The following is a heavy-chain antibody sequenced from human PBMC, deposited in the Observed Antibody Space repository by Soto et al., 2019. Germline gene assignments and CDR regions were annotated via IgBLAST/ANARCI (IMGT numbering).Heavy chain of an antibody. CDR1: GYSFTSYW. CDR3: ARHAYDFWSGHPNPRYYYGMDV. Sequence: GESLKISRKGSGYSFTSYWIGWVRQMPGKLLEWMGIIYPGDSNTRYSPSLQGQVTISVDKSISTAYLQWSSLKATDTAMYYCARHAYDFWSGHPNPRYYYGMDVWGQGTTVTVSS. D-gene: IGHD3-3*01. J-gene: IGHJ6*02. V-gene: IGHV5-51*01. CDR2: IYPGDSNT.